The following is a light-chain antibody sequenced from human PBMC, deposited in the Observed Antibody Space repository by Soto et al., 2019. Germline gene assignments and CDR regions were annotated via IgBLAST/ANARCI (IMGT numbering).Light chain of an antibody. CDR2: GAS. V-gene: IGKV3-11*01. Sequence: EIVLTQYPATLSLSPGERVTLSCRTSQSVNTYLAWYQQKPGQAPRLLINGASNRAAGIPTRFSGSGSGADFTLSSSSLVLEDVSVYYCPQRSYRVTFGGGTNLEVK. CDR3: PQRSYRVT. J-gene: IGKJ4*02. CDR1: QSVNTY.